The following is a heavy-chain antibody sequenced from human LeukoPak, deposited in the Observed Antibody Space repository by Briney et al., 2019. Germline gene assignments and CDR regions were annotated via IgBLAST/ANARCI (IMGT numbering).Heavy chain of an antibody. CDR3: ASNRGGYSYAVRDDAFDI. J-gene: IGHJ3*02. D-gene: IGHD5-18*01. CDR2: INHSGST. CDR1: GGSFSGYY. V-gene: IGHV4-34*01. Sequence: PSETLSLTCAVYGGSFSGYYWSWIRQPPGKGLEWIGEINHSGSTNYNPSLKSRVTISVDTSKNQFSLKLSSVTAADTAVYYCASNRGGYSYAVRDDAFDIWGQGTMVTVSS.